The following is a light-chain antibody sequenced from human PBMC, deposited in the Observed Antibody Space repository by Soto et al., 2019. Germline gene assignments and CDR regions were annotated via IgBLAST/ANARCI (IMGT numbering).Light chain of an antibody. J-gene: IGKJ3*01. CDR1: QGIRNF. CDR2: AAS. CDR3: KKYSSVPV. V-gene: IGKV1-27*01. Sequence: DLQMTQSPTSLSASVGDRVTITCRASQGIRNFVAWYQQKPGKAPKLLIYAASTLQSGVPSRFSRRESGTDLTLTINSLQPEDFENSSCKKYSSVPVFGPGTKVEIK.